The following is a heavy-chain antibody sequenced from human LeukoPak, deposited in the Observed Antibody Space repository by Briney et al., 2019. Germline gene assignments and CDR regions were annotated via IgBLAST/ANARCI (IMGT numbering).Heavy chain of an antibody. CDR1: GGSISSSSYY. CDR2: IYYSGST. V-gene: IGHV4-39*01. D-gene: IGHD3-16*01. Sequence: SETLSLTCTVSGGSISSSSYYWGWIRQPPGKGPEWIGSIYYSGSTYYNPSLKSRVTISVDTSKNQFSLKLSSVTAADTAVYYCARSPEGAFDYWGQGTLVTVSS. CDR3: ARSPEGAFDY. J-gene: IGHJ4*02.